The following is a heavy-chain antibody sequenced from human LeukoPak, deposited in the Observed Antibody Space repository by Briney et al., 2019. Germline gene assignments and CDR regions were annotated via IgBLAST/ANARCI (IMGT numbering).Heavy chain of an antibody. D-gene: IGHD3-3*01. V-gene: IGHV4-34*01. J-gene: IGHJ4*02. Sequence: SETLSLTCAVYGGSFSGYYWSWIRQPPGKGLEWIGEINHSGSTNYNPSLKSRVTISVDTSKNQFSLKLSSVTAADTAVYYCARPVWSGYYGYWGQGTLVTVSS. CDR3: ARPVWSGYYGY. CDR2: INHSGST. CDR1: GGSFSGYY.